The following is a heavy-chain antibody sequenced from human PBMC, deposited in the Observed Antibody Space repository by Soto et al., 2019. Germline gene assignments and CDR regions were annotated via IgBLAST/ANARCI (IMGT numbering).Heavy chain of an antibody. D-gene: IGHD6-13*01. J-gene: IGHJ4*02. CDR3: ATTRGIAVGGSFAY. V-gene: IGHV4-39*01. CDR2: LYSGNT. CDR1: GGSISSSSYY. Sequence: SETLSLTCTVSGGSISSSSYYWGWIRQPPGKGLEWIGTLYSGNTYSNPSLKSRVTISVDRSDNQFSLRLSSVAAADTAIYYCATTRGIAVGGSFAYWGQGTLVTVSS.